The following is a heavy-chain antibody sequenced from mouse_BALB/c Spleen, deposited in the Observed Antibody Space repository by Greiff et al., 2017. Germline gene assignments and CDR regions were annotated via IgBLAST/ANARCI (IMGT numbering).Heavy chain of an antibody. CDR1: GFPFRSYA. D-gene: IGHD2-2*01. Sequence: EVQRVESGGGLVKPGGSLKLSCAASGFPFRSYAMSWFRQTPEMRLVWVASFSSGGSTYYPDSVKGRFTISRDNARNILYLQMSSLRSEDTAMYYCARDYGYDAWFAYWGQGTLVTVSA. V-gene: IGHV5-6-5*01. J-gene: IGHJ3*01. CDR2: FSSGGST. CDR3: ARDYGYDAWFAY.